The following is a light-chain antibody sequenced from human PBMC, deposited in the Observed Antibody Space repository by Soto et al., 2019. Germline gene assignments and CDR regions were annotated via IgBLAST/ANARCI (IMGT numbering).Light chain of an antibody. V-gene: IGLV1-40*01. CDR3: QSYDDSLGGHVI. CDR1: SSYIGAGYD. CDR2: ANT. Sequence: QLVLTQPPSVSGAPGQRVTLSCTGSSSYIGAGYDVHWYQQLPGTAPKLLIYANTNRPSGVPDRFSGSKSGTSASLAITGLQAEDEADYYCQSYDDSLGGHVIFGGGTKLTVL. J-gene: IGLJ2*01.